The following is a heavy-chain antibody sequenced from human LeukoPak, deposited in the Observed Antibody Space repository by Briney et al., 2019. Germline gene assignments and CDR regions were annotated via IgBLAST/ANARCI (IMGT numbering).Heavy chain of an antibody. CDR2: ISWNSGSI. D-gene: IGHD6-19*01. CDR3: AKDIGRGYSSGPGN. CDR1: GFTFDDYA. V-gene: IGHV3-9*01. Sequence: GGSLRLSCAASGFTFDDYAMHWVRHAPGKGLEWVSGISWNSGSIGYADSVKGRFTISRDNAKNSLYLQMNSLRAEDTALYYCAKDIGRGYSSGPGNWGQGTLVTVSS. J-gene: IGHJ4*02.